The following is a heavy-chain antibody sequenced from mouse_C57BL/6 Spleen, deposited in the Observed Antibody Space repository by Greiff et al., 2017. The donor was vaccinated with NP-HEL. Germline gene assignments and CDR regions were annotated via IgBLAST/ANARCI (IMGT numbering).Heavy chain of an antibody. CDR1: GYTFTDYY. V-gene: IGHV1-76*01. CDR3: ARGEYY. J-gene: IGHJ2*01. CDR2: IYPGSGNT. Sequence: QVQLQQSGAELVRPGASVKLSCKASGYTFTDYYINWVKQRPGQGLEWIARIYPGSGNTYYNEKFKGKATLTAEKSSSTAYMQLSSLTSEDSAVYFCARGEYYWGQGTTLTVSS.